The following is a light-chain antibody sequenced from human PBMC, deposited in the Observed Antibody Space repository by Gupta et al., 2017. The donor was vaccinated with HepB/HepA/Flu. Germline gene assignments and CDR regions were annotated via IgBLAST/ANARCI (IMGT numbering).Light chain of an antibody. J-gene: IGKJ3*01. CDR1: QSVSSN. V-gene: IGKV3-15*01. CDR3: RQEADWPFT. Sequence: EIVMTQSPATLSVSPGARGTLSCSASQSVSSNLAWYHQEPGQAPRLPLYGPSARSMGLLARNSDSDSRRDLSLTISSMQFADFVLHYCRQEADWPFTSGHGTKVDFK. CDR2: GPS.